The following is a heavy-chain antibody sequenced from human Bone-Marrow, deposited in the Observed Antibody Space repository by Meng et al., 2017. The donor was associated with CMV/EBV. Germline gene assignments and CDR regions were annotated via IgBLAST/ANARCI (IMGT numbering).Heavy chain of an antibody. CDR1: GFTFSSYS. V-gene: IGHV3-21*01. J-gene: IGHJ3*02. Sequence: GESLKISCAASGFTFSSYSMNWVRQAPGKGLEWVSSISSSSSYIYYADSVKGRFTISRDNAKNSLYLQMNSLRAEDTAVYYCARGPGYCSSTSCSGHAFDIWGQGTMVTVS. CDR2: ISSSSSYI. CDR3: ARGPGYCSSTSCSGHAFDI. D-gene: IGHD2-2*01.